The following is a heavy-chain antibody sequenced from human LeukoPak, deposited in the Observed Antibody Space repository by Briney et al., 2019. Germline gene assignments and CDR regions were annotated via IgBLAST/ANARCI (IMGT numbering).Heavy chain of an antibody. CDR3: ARPGRYCSSTSCYSLFDY. CDR2: VYYSGSV. Sequence: SETLSLTCTVSGGSITGYYWSWIRQPPGKGLEWIAYVYYSGSVNYNPSLQSRVTISVDTSKNQFSLKLSSVTAADTAVYYCARPGRYCSSTSCYSLFDYWGQGTLVTVSS. V-gene: IGHV4-59*08. J-gene: IGHJ4*02. D-gene: IGHD2-2*01. CDR1: GGSITGYY.